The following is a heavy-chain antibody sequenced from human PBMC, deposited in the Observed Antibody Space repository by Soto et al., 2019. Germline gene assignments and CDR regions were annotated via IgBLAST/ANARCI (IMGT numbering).Heavy chain of an antibody. Sequence: PSETLSLTCTVSGGSISSSSYYWGWIRQHPGKGLEWIGYIYYSGSTYYNPSLKSRVTISVDTSKNQFSLKLSSVTAADTAVYYCARDSSSSWDDAFDSWGQGTRVTVSS. D-gene: IGHD6-13*01. CDR3: ARDSSSSWDDAFDS. V-gene: IGHV4-31*03. CDR2: IYYSGST. CDR1: GGSISSSSYY. J-gene: IGHJ3*02.